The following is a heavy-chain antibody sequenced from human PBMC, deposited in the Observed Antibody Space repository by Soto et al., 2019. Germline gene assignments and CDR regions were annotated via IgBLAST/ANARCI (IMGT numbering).Heavy chain of an antibody. CDR2: IYYSGST. D-gene: IGHD4-17*01. J-gene: IGHJ4*02. CDR1: GGSISRYY. Sequence: SETLSVTCTVPGGSISRYYWSWIRQPPGKGLEWIGYIYYSGSTNYNPSLKSRVTISVDTSKNQFSLKLSSVTAADTAVYYCARLRDRRDFDYWGRGTLVTVSS. V-gene: IGHV4-59*01. CDR3: ARLRDRRDFDY.